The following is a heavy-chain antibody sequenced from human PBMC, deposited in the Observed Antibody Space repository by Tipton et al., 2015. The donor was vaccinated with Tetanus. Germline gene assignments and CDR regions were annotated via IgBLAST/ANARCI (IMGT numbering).Heavy chain of an antibody. Sequence: QLVQSGAEVKKAGESLKISCKGFGYTFISYWIGWVRQTPGKGLEWMGIFYPGDSDTRYSPSFQGQVTISVDKSMKTAYLQWSSLKASDSAMYYCARHTSGSYHAPFDYWGQGTPVTVSS. CDR2: FYPGDSDT. CDR1: GYTFISYW. V-gene: IGHV5-51*01. D-gene: IGHD1-26*01. CDR3: ARHTSGSYHAPFDY. J-gene: IGHJ4*02.